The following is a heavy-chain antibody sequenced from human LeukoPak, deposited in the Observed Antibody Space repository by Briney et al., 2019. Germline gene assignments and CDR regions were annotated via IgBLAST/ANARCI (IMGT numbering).Heavy chain of an antibody. Sequence: ASVKVSCKASGYTFTSYAMHWVRQAPGQRLEWMGWINAGNGNTKYSQKFQDRVTITRDTSASTAYMELSSLRSEGTAVYYCARGGIILGFDYWGQGTLVTVSS. CDR1: GYTFTSYA. D-gene: IGHD3-10*01. J-gene: IGHJ4*02. CDR3: ARGGIILGFDY. CDR2: INAGNGNT. V-gene: IGHV1-3*01.